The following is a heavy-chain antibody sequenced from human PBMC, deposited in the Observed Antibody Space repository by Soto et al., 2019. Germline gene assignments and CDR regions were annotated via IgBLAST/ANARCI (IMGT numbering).Heavy chain of an antibody. CDR3: ARTVIRGFKY. Sequence: SETLSLTCNVSGASISSYYWSWIRQPPEKGLEWIAYIYNSGSTNYNPSLKSRVTISVDTSKNQFSLDLSSVTAADTAVYYCARTVIRGFKYWGQGTLVTVSS. CDR1: GASISSYY. D-gene: IGHD3-16*02. V-gene: IGHV4-59*01. CDR2: IYNSGST. J-gene: IGHJ4*02.